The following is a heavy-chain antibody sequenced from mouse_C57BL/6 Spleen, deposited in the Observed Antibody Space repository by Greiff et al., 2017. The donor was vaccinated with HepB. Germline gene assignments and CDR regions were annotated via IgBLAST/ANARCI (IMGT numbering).Heavy chain of an antibody. V-gene: IGHV1-26*01. CDR2: INPNNGGT. CDR3: ATPLDYAMDY. CDR1: GYTFTDYY. J-gene: IGHJ4*01. Sequence: EVQLQQSGPELVKPGASVKISCKASGYTFTDYYMNWVKQSHGKSLEWIGDINPNNGGTSYNQKFKGKATLTVDKSSSTAYMELRSLTSEDSAVYYCATPLDYAMDYWGQGTSVTVSS.